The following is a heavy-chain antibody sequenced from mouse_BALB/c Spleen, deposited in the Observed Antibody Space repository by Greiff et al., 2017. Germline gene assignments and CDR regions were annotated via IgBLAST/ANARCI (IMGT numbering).Heavy chain of an antibody. CDR1: GYTFTSYT. D-gene: IGHD3-1*01. V-gene: IGHV1S26*01. CDR2: INPSSGYT. J-gene: IGHJ1*01. CDR3: ARSGAPPFDV. Sequence: QVQLQQSGPELVKPGASVKMSCKASGYTFTSYTMHWVKQRPGQGLEWIGYINPSSGYTNYNQKFKDKATLTADKSSSTAYMQLSSLTSEDSAVYYCARSGAPPFDVWGAGTTVTVSS.